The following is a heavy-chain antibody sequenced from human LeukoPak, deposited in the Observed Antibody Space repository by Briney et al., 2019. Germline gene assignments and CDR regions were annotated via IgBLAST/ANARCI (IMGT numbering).Heavy chain of an antibody. CDR3: ARDFGMIMPFYFFDY. Sequence: SSETLSLTCTVSGGSISSSSYYWGWIRQPPGKGLEWIGSISYSGSTYYNPSLKSRVTISADTSKNQFSLKLSSVTAADTAVYYCARDFGMIMPFYFFDYWGQGTLVTVSS. CDR1: GGSISSSSYY. J-gene: IGHJ4*02. D-gene: IGHD3-3*01. CDR2: ISYSGST. V-gene: IGHV4-39*02.